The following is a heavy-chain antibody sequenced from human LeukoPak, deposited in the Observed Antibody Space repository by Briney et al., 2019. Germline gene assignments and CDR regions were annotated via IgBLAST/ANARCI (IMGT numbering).Heavy chain of an antibody. CDR1: GVSISSGSHY. Sequence: SESLSLTCTVSGVSISSGSHYWGWLRQPPGKGLEWIGSIHYTGRTNHNPSLKSLVTILVDTSKNQFSLKLNSVTAADTAMYYCARDPGYYYDSRGSNFDHWGQGTLVTVSS. D-gene: IGHD3-22*01. CDR2: IHYTGRT. V-gene: IGHV4-39*07. CDR3: ARDPGYYYDSRGSNFDH. J-gene: IGHJ4*02.